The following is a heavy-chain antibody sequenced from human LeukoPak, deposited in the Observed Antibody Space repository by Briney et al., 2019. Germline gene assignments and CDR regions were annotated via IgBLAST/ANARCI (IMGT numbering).Heavy chain of an antibody. D-gene: IGHD3-10*01. CDR1: GGSFSGYY. V-gene: IGHV4-59*01. J-gene: IGHJ4*02. Sequence: SETLSLTCAVYGGSFSGYYWSWIRQPPGKGLEWIGYIYYSGSTNYNPSLKSRVTISVDTSKNQFSLDLYFVTAADTAVYYCARLPMIRGVTEYYFDYWGQGSLVTVSS. CDR2: IYYSGST. CDR3: ARLPMIRGVTEYYFDY.